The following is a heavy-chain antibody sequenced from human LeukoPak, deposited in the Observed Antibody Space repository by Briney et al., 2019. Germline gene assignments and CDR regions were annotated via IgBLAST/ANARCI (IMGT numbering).Heavy chain of an antibody. CDR1: GFAFSSYA. CDR3: AKDSSSWYYDY. CDR2: ISCSGGST. V-gene: IGHV3-23*01. D-gene: IGHD6-13*01. J-gene: IGHJ4*02. Sequence: GGSLRLSCAAAGFAFSSYAMSWVRQAPGKGLEWVSAISCSGGSTYYADSVKGRFTISRDNSKNTLYLQMNSLRAEDTAVYYCAKDSSSWYYDYWGQGTLVTVSS.